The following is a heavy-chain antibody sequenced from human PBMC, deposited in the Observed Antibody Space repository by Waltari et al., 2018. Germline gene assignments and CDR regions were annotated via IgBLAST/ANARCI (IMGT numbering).Heavy chain of an antibody. V-gene: IGHV3-74*01. D-gene: IGHD2-15*01. Sequence: EVQLVESGGGLVQPGGSLRLSCGASGFHLSGTWLHWVRQVPGKGLVWVSRISGDGSTINYADSVKGRFTISRDTAKNTLYLQMNSLRAEDTAVYYCAKDRLGYCSGVWDYWGQGTLVTVSS. CDR1: GFHLSGTW. J-gene: IGHJ4*02. CDR3: AKDRLGYCSGVWDY. CDR2: ISGDGSTI.